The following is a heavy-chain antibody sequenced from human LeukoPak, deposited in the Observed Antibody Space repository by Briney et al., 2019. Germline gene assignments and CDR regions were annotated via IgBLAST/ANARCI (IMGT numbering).Heavy chain of an antibody. CDR3: ARLGIVVVPAATPTPDPPNWFDP. CDR1: GGSLSGYY. J-gene: IGHJ5*02. Sequence: SETLSLTCAVYGGSLSGYYWSWIRQPPGKGLEWIGEINHSGSANYNPSLRSRVTISVDTSKNQFSLKLSSVTAADTAVYYCARLGIVVVPAATPTPDPPNWFDPWGQGTLVTVSS. V-gene: IGHV4-34*01. D-gene: IGHD2-2*01. CDR2: INHSGSA.